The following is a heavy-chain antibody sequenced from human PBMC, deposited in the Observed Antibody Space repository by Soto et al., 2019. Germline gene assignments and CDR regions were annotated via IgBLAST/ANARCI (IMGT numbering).Heavy chain of an antibody. Sequence: LVNPTQTLTLTCTFSGFNFRNFNMIWVRQAPGKGLEWVSSVSGSSSYIYYADSVKGRFTVSRDNANNLVFLQMNGLRPEDTAMYYCARDLRGHYGPWGQGTMVTVSS. V-gene: IGHV3-21*06. CDR3: ARDLRGHYGP. J-gene: IGHJ3*01. CDR1: GFNFRNFN. CDR2: VSGSSSYI. D-gene: IGHD4-17*01.